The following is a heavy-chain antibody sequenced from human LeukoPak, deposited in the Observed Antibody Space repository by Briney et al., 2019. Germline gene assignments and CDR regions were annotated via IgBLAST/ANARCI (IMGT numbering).Heavy chain of an antibody. J-gene: IGHJ5*02. CDR2: IYYSGST. CDR1: GGSISSYY. D-gene: IGHD3-10*01. CDR3: ARDSGTTGEVKFDP. V-gene: IGHV4-59*12. Sequence: SETLSLTCTVSGGSISSYYWSWIRQPPGKGLEWIGYIYYSGSTNYNLSLKSRVTISVDTSKNQFSLKLRSVTAADTAVYYCARDSGTTGEVKFDPWGQGILVTVSS.